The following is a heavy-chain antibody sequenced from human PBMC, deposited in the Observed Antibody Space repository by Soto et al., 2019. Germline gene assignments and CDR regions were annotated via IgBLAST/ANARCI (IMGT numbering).Heavy chain of an antibody. CDR2: IIPIFGTA. Sequence: QVQLVQSGAEVKKPGSSVKVSCKASGGTFSSYAISWVRQAPGQGLEWMGGIIPIFGTANYAQKFQGRVTITADKSTSTAYMELSSLRSEDTAVYYCARDLLRYNAFDLGEFDPWGQGTLVSVSS. V-gene: IGHV1-69*06. D-gene: IGHD3-9*01. CDR3: ARDLLRYNAFDLGEFDP. CDR1: GGTFSSYA. J-gene: IGHJ5*02.